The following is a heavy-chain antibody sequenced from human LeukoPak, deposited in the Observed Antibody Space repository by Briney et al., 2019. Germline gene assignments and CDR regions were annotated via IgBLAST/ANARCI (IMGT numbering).Heavy chain of an antibody. CDR2: INQDGSDK. J-gene: IGHJ4*02. CDR1: GFTFSSYW. V-gene: IGHV3-7*01. CDR3: AKFTRSSGGCL. D-gene: IGHD2-15*01. Sequence: GGSLRLSCAASGFTFSSYWMSWVRQAPGKGLEWVANINQDGSDKNYVDSLKGRFTISRGNAKNSLYLQMNSLRAEDTAVYYCAKFTRSSGGCLWGQGSLVTVSS.